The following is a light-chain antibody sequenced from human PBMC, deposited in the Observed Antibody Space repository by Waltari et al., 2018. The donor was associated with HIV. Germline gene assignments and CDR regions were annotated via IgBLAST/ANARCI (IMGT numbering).Light chain of an antibody. CDR1: QSVSSSY. V-gene: IGKV3-20*01. CDR2: GAS. J-gene: IGKJ1*01. CDR3: QQYGSSPRA. Sequence: EIVLTQSPGTLSLSPGERATLSCRPSQSVSSSYLAWYQQNPGQAPRLLVYGASSRATGIPDRFSGSGSGTDFTLTISRLEPEDFAVYYCQQYGSSPRAFGQGTKVEIK.